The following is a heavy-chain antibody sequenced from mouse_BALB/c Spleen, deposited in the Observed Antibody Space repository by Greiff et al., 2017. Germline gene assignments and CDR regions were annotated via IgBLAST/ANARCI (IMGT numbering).Heavy chain of an antibody. CDR2: IDPANGNT. Sequence: VHVKQSGAELVKPGASVKLSCTASGFNIKDTYMHWVKQRPEQGLEWIGRIDPANGNTKYDPKFQGKATITADTSSNTAYLQLSSLTSEDTAVYYCARSYGNYDYAMDYWGQGTSVTVSS. D-gene: IGHD2-10*02. V-gene: IGHV14-3*02. J-gene: IGHJ4*01. CDR3: ARSYGNYDYAMDY. CDR1: GFNIKDTY.